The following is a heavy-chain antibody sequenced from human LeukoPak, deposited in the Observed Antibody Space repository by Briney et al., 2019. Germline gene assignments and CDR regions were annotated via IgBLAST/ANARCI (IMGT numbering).Heavy chain of an antibody. CDR1: GLTLSRYD. CDR3: ARKRPNYFDY. J-gene: IGHJ4*02. V-gene: IGHV3-13*01. Sequence: GGSLRLSCAASGLTLSRYDMHWVRQATGEGLEWVSAIGTRGDTYYAGSVKGRFTMSRENAKNSLYLQMNSLRAEDTALYYCARKRPNYFDYWGQGTLVTVSS. CDR2: IGTRGDT.